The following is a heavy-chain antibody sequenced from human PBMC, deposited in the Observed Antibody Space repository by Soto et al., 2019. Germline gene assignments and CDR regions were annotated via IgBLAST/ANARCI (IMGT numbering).Heavy chain of an antibody. CDR1: GGTFSSYA. CDR3: ARTIAVAGVHAFDI. D-gene: IGHD6-19*01. V-gene: IGHV1-69*13. Sequence: SVKVSCKASGGTFSSYAISWVRQAPGQGLEWMGGIIPIFGTANCAQKFRGRVTITADESTSTAYMELSSLRSEDTAVYYCARTIAVAGVHAFDIWGQGTMVTVSS. J-gene: IGHJ3*02. CDR2: IIPIFGTA.